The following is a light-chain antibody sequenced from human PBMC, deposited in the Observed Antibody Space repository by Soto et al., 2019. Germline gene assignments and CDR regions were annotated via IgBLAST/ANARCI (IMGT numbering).Light chain of an antibody. Sequence: DIVMTQSPDSLAVSLGERATINCKSSQSVLFSADNKNXLAWYQQKPGQPPNLLIYWASTRESGVPDRFSGSGSGKDFTLTISSLQADDVAVYYCQQYYGTSWTFGQGTRVEI. CDR1: QSVLFSADNKNX. CDR3: QQYYGTSWT. CDR2: WAS. J-gene: IGKJ1*01. V-gene: IGKV4-1*01.